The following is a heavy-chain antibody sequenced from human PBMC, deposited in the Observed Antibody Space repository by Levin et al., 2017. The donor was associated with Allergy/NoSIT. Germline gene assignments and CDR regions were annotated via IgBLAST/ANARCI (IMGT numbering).Heavy chain of an antibody. CDR3: AKGESITGTTKVRAFDD. J-gene: IGHJ4*02. Sequence: GASVKVSCAASGFTFSSYAMGWVRQAPGKGLEWVSALSSSGGSTYYADSVKGRFTISRDNSKNTLYLQMNSLRAEDTAVYYCAKGESITGTTKVRAFDDWGQGTLVTVSS. D-gene: IGHD1-7*01. CDR1: GFTFSSYA. V-gene: IGHV3-23*01. CDR2: LSSSGGST.